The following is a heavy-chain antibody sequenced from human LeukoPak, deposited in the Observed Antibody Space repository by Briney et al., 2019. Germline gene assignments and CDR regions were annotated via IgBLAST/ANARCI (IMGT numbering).Heavy chain of an antibody. J-gene: IGHJ3*02. D-gene: IGHD3-3*01. CDR1: GGSISSYY. CDR2: IYTSGST. V-gene: IGHV4-4*07. CDR3: ARVGWSGSAFDI. Sequence: SETLSLTCTVSGGSISSYYWSWIRQPAGKGLEWIGRIYTSGSTYYNPSLKSRVTMSVDTSKNQFSLKLSSVTAADTAVYYCARVGWSGSAFDIWGQGTMVTVSS.